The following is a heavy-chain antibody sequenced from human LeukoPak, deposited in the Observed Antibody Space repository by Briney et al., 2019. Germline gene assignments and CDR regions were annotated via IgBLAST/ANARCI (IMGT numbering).Heavy chain of an antibody. Sequence: SETLSLTCTVSDDSISDYYRGWIRQPPGKGLEWIGYFYNSGRSTYNPSLKSRVTISADTSKNQFSLKLSSVTAADTAVYYCARAGDYVYYYGMDVWGQGTTVTVSS. J-gene: IGHJ6*02. D-gene: IGHD4-17*01. CDR1: DDSISDYY. CDR3: ARAGDYVYYYGMDV. CDR2: FYNSGRS. V-gene: IGHV4-59*01.